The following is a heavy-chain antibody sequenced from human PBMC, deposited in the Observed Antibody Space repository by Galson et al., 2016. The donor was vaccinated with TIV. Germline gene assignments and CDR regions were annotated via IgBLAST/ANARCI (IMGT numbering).Heavy chain of an antibody. J-gene: IGHJ4*02. CDR1: GFTFSDYS. CDR3: ARDPYCAGVSCWGGDY. D-gene: IGHD2-15*01. V-gene: IGHV3-21*01. Sequence: SLRLSCAASGFTFSDYSMNWVRQAPGKGPEWVSVISRSSSYRYYTNSVKGRFTISRDNAKNSLYLQMNSLTADDTAVYYCARDPYCAGVSCWGGDYWGQGTLVTVSS. CDR2: ISRSSSYR.